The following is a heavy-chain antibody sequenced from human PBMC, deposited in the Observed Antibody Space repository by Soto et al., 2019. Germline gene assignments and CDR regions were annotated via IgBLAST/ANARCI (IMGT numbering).Heavy chain of an antibody. CDR1: GFTFCSYA. V-gene: IGHV3-23*01. J-gene: IGHJ4*02. D-gene: IGHD2-2*01. Sequence: GGSLRLSCAASGFTFCSYATSWVRQAPGKGLEWVSAISGSGGSTYYADSVKGRFTISRDNSKNTLYLQMNSLRAEDTAVYYCAKDSTKYCSSTSCYPAPYWGQGTLVTVSS. CDR3: AKDSTKYCSSTSCYPAPY. CDR2: ISGSGGST.